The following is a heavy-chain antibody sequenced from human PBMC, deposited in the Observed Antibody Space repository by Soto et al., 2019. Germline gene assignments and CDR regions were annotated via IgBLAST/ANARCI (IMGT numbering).Heavy chain of an antibody. J-gene: IGHJ3*02. Sequence: GGSLRLSYAASGFTFSSYGMHWVRQAPGKGLEWVAVIWYDGSNKYYADSVKGRFTISRDNSKNTLYLQMNSLRAEDTAVYYCARDVPEWLLDAYDAFDIWGQGTMVTVSS. CDR3: ARDVPEWLLDAYDAFDI. CDR1: GFTFSSYG. CDR2: IWYDGSNK. V-gene: IGHV3-33*01. D-gene: IGHD3-3*01.